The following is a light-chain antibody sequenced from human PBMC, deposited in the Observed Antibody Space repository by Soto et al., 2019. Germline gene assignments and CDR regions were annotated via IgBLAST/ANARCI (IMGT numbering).Light chain of an antibody. J-gene: IGKJ5*01. CDR1: HSVSSN. CDR3: QHYGTSPEVT. Sequence: EIVVTQSASTLSVSPGERATLSCRASHSVSSNLAWYQQKPGQAPRLLMHGASSRATGIPDRFSGSGSGADFTLTISRVEPEDFAVYYCQHYGTSPEVTFGQGTRLEIK. V-gene: IGKV3-20*01. CDR2: GAS.